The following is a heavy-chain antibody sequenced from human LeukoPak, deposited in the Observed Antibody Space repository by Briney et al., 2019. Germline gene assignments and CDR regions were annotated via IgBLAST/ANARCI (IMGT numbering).Heavy chain of an antibody. D-gene: IGHD3-10*01. CDR1: GFTFDDYA. CDR3: AKGSYGSGSYRLYYFDY. Sequence: GGSLRLSCAASGFTFDDYAMNWVRQAPGKGLEWVSLISGDGGSTYYADSVKGRFTISRDNSKNSLYLQMNSLRTEDTALYYCAKGSYGSGSYRLYYFDYWGQGTLVTVSS. V-gene: IGHV3-43*02. J-gene: IGHJ4*02. CDR2: ISGDGGST.